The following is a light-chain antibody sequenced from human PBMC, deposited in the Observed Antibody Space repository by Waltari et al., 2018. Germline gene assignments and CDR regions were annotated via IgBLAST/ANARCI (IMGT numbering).Light chain of an antibody. CDR2: EIN. V-gene: IGLV2-23*02. Sequence: QSALTPPASVSGSPGQSITISSTGTSGDVGRPYLVPWYQQHPGKAPKLIIYEINKRPSGVSNRFSGSKSGKTASLTISGLQAEDEADYYCCSFTNSRNFDVFGTGTKVTVL. CDR1: SGDVGRPYL. CDR3: CSFTNSRNFDV. J-gene: IGLJ1*01.